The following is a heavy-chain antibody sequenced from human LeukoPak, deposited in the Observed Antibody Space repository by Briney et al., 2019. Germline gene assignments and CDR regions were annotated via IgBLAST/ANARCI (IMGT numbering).Heavy chain of an antibody. D-gene: IGHD3-10*01. Sequence: PGGSLRLFCAASGFTFSSYSMNWVRQAPGKGLEWVSSISSSSSYIYYADSVKGRFTISRDNAKNSLYLQMNSLRAEDTAVYYCAREKRYYGSGSSDVDYWGQGTLVTVSS. V-gene: IGHV3-21*01. J-gene: IGHJ4*02. CDR3: AREKRYYGSGSSDVDY. CDR2: ISSSSSYI. CDR1: GFTFSSYS.